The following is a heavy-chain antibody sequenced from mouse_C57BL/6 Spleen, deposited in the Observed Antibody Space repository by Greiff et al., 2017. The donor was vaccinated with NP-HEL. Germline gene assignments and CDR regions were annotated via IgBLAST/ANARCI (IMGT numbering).Heavy chain of an antibody. Sequence: EVKLEESGGDLVKPGGSLKLSCAASGFTFSSYGMSWVRQTPDKRLEWVATISSGGSYTYYPDSVKGRFTISRDNAKNTQYLQMSSLKSEDTAMYYCARHQNSNYGRDAMDYWGQGTSVTVSS. D-gene: IGHD2-5*01. CDR1: GFTFSSYG. CDR3: ARHQNSNYGRDAMDY. J-gene: IGHJ4*01. CDR2: ISSGGSYT. V-gene: IGHV5-6*02.